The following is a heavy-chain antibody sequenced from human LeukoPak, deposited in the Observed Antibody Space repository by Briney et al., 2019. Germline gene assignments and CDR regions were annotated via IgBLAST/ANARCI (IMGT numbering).Heavy chain of an antibody. V-gene: IGHV4-34*01. J-gene: IGHJ4*02. CDR1: GGSISSYY. CDR2: INHSGST. CDR3: AREGCYYDSSGSSGCYYFDY. D-gene: IGHD3-22*01. Sequence: SETLSLTCTVSGGSISSYYWSWIRQPPGKGLEWIGEINHSGSTNYNPSLKSRVTISVDTSKNQFSLKLSSVTAADTAVYYCAREGCYYDSSGSSGCYYFDYWGQGTLVTVSS.